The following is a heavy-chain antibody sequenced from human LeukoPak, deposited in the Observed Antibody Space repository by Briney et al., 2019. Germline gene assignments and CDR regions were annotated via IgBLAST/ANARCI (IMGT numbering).Heavy chain of an antibody. Sequence: GWSLRLSCAASGFTFNNYAMTWVRQAPGKGLEWVSVITGSGGSANYADSVKGRFTISRDNSKNTLYLQMNSLRAEDTAVYYCAKEGGWTVIDYWGQGTLVTVSS. J-gene: IGHJ4*02. D-gene: IGHD6-19*01. CDR2: ITGSGGSA. CDR1: GFTFNNYA. V-gene: IGHV3-23*01. CDR3: AKEGGWTVIDY.